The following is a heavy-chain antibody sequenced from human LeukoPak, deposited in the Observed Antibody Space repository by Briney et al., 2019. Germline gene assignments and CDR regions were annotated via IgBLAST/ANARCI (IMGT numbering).Heavy chain of an antibody. CDR2: ISGSGGST. J-gene: IGHJ4*02. Sequence: GGSLRLSCAASGFTFSSYAMSWVRQAPGKGLEWVSAISGSGGSTYYADSVKGRLTISRDNSNNTLYLQMNSLRAEDTAVYYCARSTVTTIGPFDYWGQGTLVTVSS. CDR1: GFTFSSYA. D-gene: IGHD4-17*01. CDR3: ARSTVTTIGPFDY. V-gene: IGHV3-23*01.